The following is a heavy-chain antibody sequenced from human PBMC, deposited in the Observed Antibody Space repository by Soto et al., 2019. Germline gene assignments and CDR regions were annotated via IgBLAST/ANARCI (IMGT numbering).Heavy chain of an antibody. V-gene: IGHV3-64D*08. J-gene: IGHJ4*02. CDR3: VKGAGWLQDVDY. D-gene: IGHD5-12*01. CDR1: GFTFNDNP. Sequence: VQLVESGGGLVQPGGSLRLSWSASGFTFNDNPMYWVRQAPGKGLEYVSLISANGDSTHYADSVKGRFSISRDNSENTLYLQMSSLRAEDTAVYYCVKGAGWLQDVDYWGQGTLVTVSS. CDR2: ISANGDST.